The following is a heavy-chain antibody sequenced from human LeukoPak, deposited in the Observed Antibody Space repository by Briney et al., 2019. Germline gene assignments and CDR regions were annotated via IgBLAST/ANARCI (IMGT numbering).Heavy chain of an antibody. CDR2: IYYSGST. Sequence: SETVSLTCTVSGGSITNYYWAWIRQPPGKGLEWIGYIYYSGSTNYNPSLKSRVTTSVDTSKNQFSLKLSSVTATDTAVYYCARDSGLRYFDLWAFDIWGQGTMVTVSS. D-gene: IGHD3-9*01. CDR1: GGSITNYY. V-gene: IGHV4-59*01. J-gene: IGHJ3*02. CDR3: ARDSGLRYFDLWAFDI.